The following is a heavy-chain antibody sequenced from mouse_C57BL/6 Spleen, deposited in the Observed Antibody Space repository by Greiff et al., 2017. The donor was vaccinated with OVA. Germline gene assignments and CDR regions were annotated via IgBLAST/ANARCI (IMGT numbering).Heavy chain of an antibody. Sequence: QVQLKQPGAELVRPGSSVKLSCKASGYTFTSYWMHWVKQRPIQGLEWIGNIDPSDSETHYNQKFKDKATLTVDKSSSTAYMQLSSLTSEDSAVYYCARSPAYYSNYADYWGQGTTLTVSS. J-gene: IGHJ2*01. CDR3: ARSPAYYSNYADY. CDR1: GYTFTSYW. CDR2: IDPSDSET. D-gene: IGHD2-5*01. V-gene: IGHV1-52*01.